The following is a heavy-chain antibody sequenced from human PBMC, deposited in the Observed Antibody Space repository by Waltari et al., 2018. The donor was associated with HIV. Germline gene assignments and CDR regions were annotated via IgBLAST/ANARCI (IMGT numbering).Heavy chain of an antibody. Sequence: QLQLQESGPGLVKPSETLSLTCSVSGDSISSSSYYWGWVRQPPGKGLAWIGSIFYTGRRYYNPSLKRRVTIFVDTSRNRFSLKRSSVTAADTAVYYCARHGRMGGGTHRRYFDYWGQGTLVTVSS. CDR2: IFYTGRR. J-gene: IGHJ4*02. V-gene: IGHV4-39*01. D-gene: IGHD3-16*01. CDR3: ARHGRMGGGTHRRYFDY. CDR1: GDSISSSSYY.